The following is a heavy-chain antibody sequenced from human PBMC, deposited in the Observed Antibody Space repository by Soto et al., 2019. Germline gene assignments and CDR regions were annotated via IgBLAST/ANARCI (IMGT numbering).Heavy chain of an antibody. J-gene: IGHJ6*01. Sequence: QLQLQESGPGLVKPSETLSLTCTVSGGSISSNTYYWGWFRQSPGKGLEWIGSISYSGSTYYNPSLTGRVTMSVDTSQDQFSLKPSSVTAADTAVCYCARRDYGDYYYYGMDVWGQGTTVTVSS. CDR3: ARRDYGDYYYYGMDV. CDR1: GGSISSNTYY. D-gene: IGHD4-17*01. V-gene: IGHV4-39*01. CDR2: ISYSGST.